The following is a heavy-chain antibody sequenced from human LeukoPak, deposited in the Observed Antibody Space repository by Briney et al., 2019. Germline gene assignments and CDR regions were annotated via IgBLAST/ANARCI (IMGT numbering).Heavy chain of an antibody. CDR3: AKVSGSGVATLIVVIPYSFDY. J-gene: IGHJ4*02. D-gene: IGHD3-22*01. CDR2: ISSSGSTI. CDR1: GFTFSSYE. Sequence: GGSLRLSCAASGFTFSSYEMNWVRQAPGKGLEWVSYISSSGSTIYYADSVKGRFTISRDNAKNSLYLQMNSLRAEDTAVYFCAKVSGSGVATLIVVIPYSFDYWGQGTLVTGSS. V-gene: IGHV3-48*03.